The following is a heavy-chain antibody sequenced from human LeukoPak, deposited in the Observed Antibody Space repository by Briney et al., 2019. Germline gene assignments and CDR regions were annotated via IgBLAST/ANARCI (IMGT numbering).Heavy chain of an antibody. D-gene: IGHD6-13*01. V-gene: IGHV3-30*02. Sequence: GGSLRLSCAASGFTFSSYGMHWVRQAPGKGLEWVAFIRYDGSNKYYADSVKGRFTISRDNSKNTLYMQMNSLRAEDTAVYYCARDKSSSWYYYYYMDVWGKGTTVTVSS. J-gene: IGHJ6*03. CDR1: GFTFSSYG. CDR3: ARDKSSSWYYYYYMDV. CDR2: IRYDGSNK.